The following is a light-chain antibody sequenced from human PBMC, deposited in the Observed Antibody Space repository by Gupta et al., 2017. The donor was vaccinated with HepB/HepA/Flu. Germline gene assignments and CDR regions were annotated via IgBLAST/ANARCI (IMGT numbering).Light chain of an antibody. J-gene: IGLJ3*02. CDR2: VNNDGSH. Sequence: QLVLTQSPSASASLGTSVKLTCTLTSGLSRSAIAWHQQQPEKGLRFLMQVNNDGSHIKGVRIPDRFSGSTSGAEHYLTISSLQSEDEADYYCQAWGTGTWVFGGGTKLTVL. CDR1: SGLSRSA. CDR3: QAWGTGTWV. V-gene: IGLV4-69*01.